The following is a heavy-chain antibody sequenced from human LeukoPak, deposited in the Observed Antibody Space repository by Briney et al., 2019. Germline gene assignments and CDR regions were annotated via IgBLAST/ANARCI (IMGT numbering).Heavy chain of an antibody. D-gene: IGHD3-22*01. Sequence: GGSLRLSCAASGFTFSDYYMSWIRQAPGKGLEWVSYITTGSRSYTNHADSVKGRFTISRDNAKNSLYLQMNSLRAEDTGVYYCARLITPAYLYYYYYYGMDVWGQGTTVTVSS. CDR3: ARLITPAYLYYYYYYGMDV. CDR2: ITTGSRSYT. CDR1: GFTFSDYY. V-gene: IGHV3-11*06. J-gene: IGHJ6*02.